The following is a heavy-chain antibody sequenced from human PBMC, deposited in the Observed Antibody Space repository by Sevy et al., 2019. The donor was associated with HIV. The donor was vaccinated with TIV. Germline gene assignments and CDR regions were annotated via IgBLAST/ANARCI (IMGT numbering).Heavy chain of an antibody. Sequence: SETLSLTCAVYGGSFSGYYWSWIRQPPGKGLEWIGEINHSGSTNYNPSLKSRVTISVNTSKNQFSLKLSSVTAAETAVYYWARARSPPGYCSRTSCCYKGNAFDIWGQGTMVTFSS. J-gene: IGHJ3*02. D-gene: IGHD2-2*01. CDR2: INHSGST. CDR1: GGSFSGYY. V-gene: IGHV4-34*01. CDR3: ARARSPPGYCSRTSCCYKGNAFDI.